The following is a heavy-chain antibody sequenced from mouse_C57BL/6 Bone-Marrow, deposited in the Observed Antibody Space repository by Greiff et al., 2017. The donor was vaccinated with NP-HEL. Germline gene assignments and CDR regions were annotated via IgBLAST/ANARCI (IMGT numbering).Heavy chain of an antibody. V-gene: IGHV1-69*01. Sequence: QVQLQQSGAELVMPGASVKLSCKASGYTFTSYWMHWVKQRPGQGLEWIGEIDPSDSYTNYNQKFKGKSTLTVDKSSSTAYMQLSSLTSEDSAVYYCARYYGSSPWYFDVWGTGTTVTVSS. J-gene: IGHJ1*03. CDR2: IDPSDSYT. CDR3: ARYYGSSPWYFDV. D-gene: IGHD1-1*01. CDR1: GYTFTSYW.